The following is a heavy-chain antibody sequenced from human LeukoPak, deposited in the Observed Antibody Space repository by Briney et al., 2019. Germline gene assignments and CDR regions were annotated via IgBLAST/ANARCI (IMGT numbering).Heavy chain of an antibody. D-gene: IGHD2-21*02. J-gene: IGHJ6*02. CDR2: ISYDGSNK. CDR1: GFTFSSYG. V-gene: IGHV3-30*18. CDR3: AKGYCGGDCFNPWAKNYGMDV. Sequence: GGSLRLSCAASGFTFSSYGMHWVRQAPGKGLEWVAVISYDGSNKYYADSVKGRFTISRDNSKNTLYLQMNSLRAEDTAVYYCAKGYCGGDCFNPWAKNYGMDVWGQGTTVTVSS.